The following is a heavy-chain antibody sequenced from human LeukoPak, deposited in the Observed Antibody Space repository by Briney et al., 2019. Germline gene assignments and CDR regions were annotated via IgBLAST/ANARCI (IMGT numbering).Heavy chain of an antibody. CDR1: GFTLSTYG. J-gene: IGHJ4*02. Sequence: GGSLRLSCAASGFTLSTYGVSWVRQPPGKGLEWVSGISGTGGSTYYADSVKGRFTVSRDTSKNTLYLEMNSLRAEDTAIYYCAKDHGTAVAGFYYWGQGTLVTVSS. CDR2: ISGTGGST. D-gene: IGHD6-19*01. V-gene: IGHV3-23*01. CDR3: AKDHGTAVAGFYY.